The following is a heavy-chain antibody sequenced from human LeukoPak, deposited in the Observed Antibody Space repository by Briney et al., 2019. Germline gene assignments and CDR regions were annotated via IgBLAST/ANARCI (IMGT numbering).Heavy chain of an antibody. J-gene: IGHJ5*02. V-gene: IGHV3-30*18. CDR1: GFTFSSYG. CDR2: ISYDGSNK. CDR3: AKDAPPRYYYDSSGLATTNWFDP. Sequence: GGSLRLSCAASGFTFSSYGMHWVRQAPGKGLEWVAVISYDGSNKYYADSVKGRFTISRDNSKNTLYLQMNSLRAENTAVYYCAKDAPPRYYYDSSGLATTNWFDPWGQGTLVTVSS. D-gene: IGHD3-22*01.